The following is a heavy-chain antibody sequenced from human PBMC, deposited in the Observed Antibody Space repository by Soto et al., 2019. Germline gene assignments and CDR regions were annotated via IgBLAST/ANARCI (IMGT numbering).Heavy chain of an antibody. D-gene: IGHD3-3*01. CDR1: GGTIHGYY. Sequence: PSETLSLTCSVSGGTIHGYYWTWNRQPAGKGLEWIGRIYSSGNTKYNPSLQSRVTMSLDTSNNQFSLRLTSVTAADTAVYYCARGQRFSDWFDPWGQGTLVTVS. CDR2: IYSSGNT. V-gene: IGHV4-4*07. CDR3: ARGQRFSDWFDP. J-gene: IGHJ5*02.